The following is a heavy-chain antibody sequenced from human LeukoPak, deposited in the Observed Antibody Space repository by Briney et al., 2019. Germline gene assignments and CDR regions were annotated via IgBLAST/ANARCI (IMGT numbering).Heavy chain of an antibody. CDR3: ASLGLGFWSGYYYFDY. V-gene: IGHV3-30-3*01. CDR1: GFTFSNYV. J-gene: IGHJ4*02. CDR2: ISYDGSNK. D-gene: IGHD3-3*01. Sequence: PGRSLRLSCAASGFTFSNYVMHWVRQAPGKGLEWVAVISYDGSNKYYADSVKGRFTISRDNAKNSLYLQMNSLRAEDTAVYYCASLGLGFWSGYYYFDYWGQGTLVTVSS.